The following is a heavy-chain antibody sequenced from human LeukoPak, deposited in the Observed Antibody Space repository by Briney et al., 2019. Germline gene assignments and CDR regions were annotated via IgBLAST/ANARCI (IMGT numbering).Heavy chain of an antibody. CDR1: GFTFGSYA. V-gene: IGHV3-30*03. J-gene: IGHJ4*02. CDR2: ISYDGSNK. CDR3: ASYAYCGGDCFFDY. Sequence: GGSLRLSCAASGFTFGSYAMNWVRQAPGKGLEWVAVISYDGSNKFYADSVKGRFTISRDNAKNSLYLQMNSLRAEDTAVYYCASYAYCGGDCFFDYWGQGTLVTVSS. D-gene: IGHD2-21*02.